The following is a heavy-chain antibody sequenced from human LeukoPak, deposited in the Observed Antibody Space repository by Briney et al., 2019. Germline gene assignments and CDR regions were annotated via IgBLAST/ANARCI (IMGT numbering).Heavy chain of an antibody. CDR2: INQDGSEK. D-gene: IGHD3-22*01. J-gene: IGHJ6*04. V-gene: IGHV3-7*01. CDR3: AELGITMIEGV. Sequence: GGSLRLSCAASGFTFTTYWMGWVRQAPGKGLEWVANINQDGSEKYYVDSVKGRFTISRDNAKNSLYLQMNSLRAEDTAVYYCAELGITMIEGVWGKGTTVTISS. CDR1: GFTFTTYW.